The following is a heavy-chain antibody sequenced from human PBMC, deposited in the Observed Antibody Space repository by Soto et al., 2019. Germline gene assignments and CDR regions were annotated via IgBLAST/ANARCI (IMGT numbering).Heavy chain of an antibody. CDR1: RGSISSNNW. Sequence: PSETLSLTCAVSRGSISSNNWWSWVRQPPGKGLEWIGEIYHSGSTNYNPSLKSRVTISADKSKNQFSLRLSSMTAADTAVYYCAITQRPTLFDYWGQGTPVTVSS. D-gene: IGHD1-1*01. V-gene: IGHV4-4*02. CDR3: AITQRPTLFDY. J-gene: IGHJ4*02. CDR2: IYHSGST.